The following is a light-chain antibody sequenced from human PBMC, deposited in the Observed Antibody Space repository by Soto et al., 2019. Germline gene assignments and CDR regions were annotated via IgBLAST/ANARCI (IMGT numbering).Light chain of an antibody. Sequence: EIVLAQSPGTLSLSPGESATLSCRASQSVSSSFLAWYQQKAGQAPRLLIYGASRRATGIPDRFSGSGSGTDFTLTISDVQPEDFALYYCHQRQSWPRTFGQGTKVDIK. CDR1: QSVSSSF. V-gene: IGKV3-20*01. CDR2: GAS. CDR3: HQRQSWPRT. J-gene: IGKJ1*01.